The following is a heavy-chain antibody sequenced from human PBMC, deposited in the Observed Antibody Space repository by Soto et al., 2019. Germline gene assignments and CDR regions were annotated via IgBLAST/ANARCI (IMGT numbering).Heavy chain of an antibody. CDR2: LYWDDDN. CDR3: AHGSGWLSDY. V-gene: IGHV2-5*02. J-gene: IGHJ4*02. D-gene: IGHD6-19*01. Sequence: QITLKESGPTLVKPTQTLTLTCTFSGFSLSTSGVGVGWIRQPPGKALEWLALLYWDDDNRYNPSLRSRLTLTKDPSKTQVVLTMTNMAPVDTATYYCAHGSGWLSDYWGQGTLVTVPS. CDR1: GFSLSTSGVG.